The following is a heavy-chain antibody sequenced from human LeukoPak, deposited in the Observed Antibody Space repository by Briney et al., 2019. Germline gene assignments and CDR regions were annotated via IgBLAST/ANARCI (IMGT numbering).Heavy chain of an antibody. D-gene: IGHD1-26*01. Sequence: EASVKVSCKASGYTFTGYYIHWVRQAPGQGFEWMGWIDPDSGGTSYAQKFQGRITLTRDTSITTAHMEMNRLTSDDTAVYFCTIDEWELPGYWGQGTRVTVAT. CDR1: GYTFTGYY. J-gene: IGHJ4*02. CDR3: TIDEWELPGY. CDR2: IDPDSGGT. V-gene: IGHV1-2*02.